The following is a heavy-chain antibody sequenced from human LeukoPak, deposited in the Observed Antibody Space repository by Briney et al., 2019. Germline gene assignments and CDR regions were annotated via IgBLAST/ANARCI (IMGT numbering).Heavy chain of an antibody. D-gene: IGHD2/OR15-2a*01. CDR1: GFTFSIYD. CDR3: ARGWTRTTYDAFDI. Sequence: TGGSLRLSCAASGFTFSIYDMHWVRQPTGKGLEWVSSIGTFADAHYVDSVKGRFTVSRDNAKNSLNLQMNSLGAGDTAVYYCARGWTRTTYDAFDIWGQGTLVIVSS. J-gene: IGHJ3*02. CDR2: IGTFADA. V-gene: IGHV3-13*01.